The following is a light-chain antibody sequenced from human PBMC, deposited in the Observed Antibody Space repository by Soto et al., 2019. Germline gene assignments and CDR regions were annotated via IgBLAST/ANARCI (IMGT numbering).Light chain of an antibody. CDR3: SSFTSRFTFNYI. V-gene: IGLV2-14*01. Sequence: QSALTQPASVSGSPGQSITISCTGTSSDVGGYNYVSWYQQHPGKAPKIIIYEVTNRPSGVSNRFSGSKSGNTASLTISGLQAEYDADYYCSSFTSRFTFNYIFGTGTKVTVL. CDR1: SSDVGGYNY. CDR2: EVT. J-gene: IGLJ1*01.